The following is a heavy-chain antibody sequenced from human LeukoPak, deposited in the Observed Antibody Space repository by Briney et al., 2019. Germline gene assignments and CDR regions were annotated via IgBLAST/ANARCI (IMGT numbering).Heavy chain of an antibody. D-gene: IGHD2-2*01. J-gene: IGHJ6*02. CDR3: ASGDIVVVPAASGYYYYGMDV. CDR1: GGTFSSNA. V-gene: IGHV1-69*13. CDR2: IIPSGGST. Sequence: WASVKVSCTASGGTFSSNAISWVRQAPGQGLEWMGGIIPSGGSTSYAQKFQGRVTITADESTSTAYMELSSLRSEDTAVYYCASGDIVVVPAASGYYYYGMDVWGQGTTVTVSS.